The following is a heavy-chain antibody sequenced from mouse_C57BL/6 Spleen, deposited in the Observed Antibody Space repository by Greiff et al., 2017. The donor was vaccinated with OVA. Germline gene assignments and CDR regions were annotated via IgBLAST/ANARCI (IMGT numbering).Heavy chain of an antibody. V-gene: IGHV1-15*01. CDR1: GYTFPDYE. Sequence: VQLQQSGAELVRPGASVTLSCKASGYTFPDYEMHWVKQTPVHGLEWIGAIDPEPGGTAYNQKFKGKAILTADKSSSTAYMELRSLTSEDSAVYYCTPITTVVASYYCDFGGKGTTLTVSS. CDR2: IDPEPGGT. J-gene: IGHJ2*01. D-gene: IGHD1-1*01. CDR3: TPITTVVASYYCDF.